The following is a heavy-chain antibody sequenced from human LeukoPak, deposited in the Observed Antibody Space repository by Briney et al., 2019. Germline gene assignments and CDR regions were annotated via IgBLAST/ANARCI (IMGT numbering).Heavy chain of an antibody. V-gene: IGHV1-18*01. CDR1: GYTFTSYG. CDR3: ARDSRDLRGYSYGPFDY. CDR2: ISAYNGNT. J-gene: IGHJ4*02. Sequence: ASVKVSCKASGYTFTSYGISWVRQAPGQGLEWMGWISAYNGNTNYAQKLQGRVTMTTDTSTSTAYMELRSLRSDDTAVYYCARDSRDLRGYSYGPFDYWGQGTLVTVSS. D-gene: IGHD5-18*01.